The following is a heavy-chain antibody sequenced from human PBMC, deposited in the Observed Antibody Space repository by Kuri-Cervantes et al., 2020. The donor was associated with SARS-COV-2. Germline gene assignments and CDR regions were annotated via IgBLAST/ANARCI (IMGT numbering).Heavy chain of an antibody. CDR2: ISSSSSTI. J-gene: IGHJ6*02. CDR3: ARGGGSMVRGGYYYYYYGMDV. D-gene: IGHD3-10*01. V-gene: IGHV3-48*02. Sequence: LSLTCAASGFTFSSYSMNWVRQAPGKGLEWVSYISSSSSTIYYADSVKGRFTISRDNAKNSLYLQMSSLRDEDTAEYYCARGGGSMVRGGYYYYYYGMDVWGQGTTVTVSS. CDR1: GFTFSSYS.